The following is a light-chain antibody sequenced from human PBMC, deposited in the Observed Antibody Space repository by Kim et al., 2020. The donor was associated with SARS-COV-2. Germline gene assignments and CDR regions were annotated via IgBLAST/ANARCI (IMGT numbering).Light chain of an antibody. V-gene: IGKV3-15*01. Sequence: SPGERATLSCRASQSVSSNLAWYQQNPGQAPRLLIYGASTRATGIPARFSGSGSGTEFTLTISSLQSEDFAVYYCQQYNNWPPSYTFGQGTKLEI. J-gene: IGKJ2*01. CDR3: QQYNNWPPSYT. CDR1: QSVSSN. CDR2: GAS.